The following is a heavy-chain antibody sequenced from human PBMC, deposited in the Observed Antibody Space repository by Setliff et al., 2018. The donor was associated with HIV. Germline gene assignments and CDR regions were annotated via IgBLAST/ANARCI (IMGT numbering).Heavy chain of an antibody. J-gene: IGHJ4*02. D-gene: IGHD3-9*01. Sequence: PSETLSLTCTVSGGSISSGSYYWNWIRQPAGKGLEWIGHIYSSGSTNYNPSLKRRVTISVDTSKNQFSLKLSSVTAADTAVYYCASYDILTGYYGHYFDYWGQGTLVTVSS. V-gene: IGHV4-61*09. CDR3: ASYDILTGYYGHYFDY. CDR2: IYSSGST. CDR1: GGSISSGSYY.